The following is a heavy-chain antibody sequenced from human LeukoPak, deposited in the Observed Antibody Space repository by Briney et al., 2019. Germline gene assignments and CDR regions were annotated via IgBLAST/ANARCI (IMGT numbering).Heavy chain of an antibody. CDR1: GFLFGGHA. CDR3: ARAAIRVDFFDS. D-gene: IGHD2-2*01. CDR2: IHSSATYI. V-gene: IGHV3-21*06. J-gene: IGHJ4*02. Sequence: PGGSLRLSCAASGFLFGGHAMVWIRQAPGKGLECVSSIHSSATYITYADSVRGRFTISRDSDKNSLFLDMNDLRAEDTAVYYCARAAIRVDFFDSWGQGTLVAVSS.